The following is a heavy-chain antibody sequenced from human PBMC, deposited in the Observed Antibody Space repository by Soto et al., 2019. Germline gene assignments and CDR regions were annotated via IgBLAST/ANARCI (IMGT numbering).Heavy chain of an antibody. J-gene: IGHJ4*02. CDR2: IWYDGSNK. Sequence: QVQLVESGGGVVQPGRSLRLSCAASGFTFSSYGMHWVRQAPGKGLEWVAVIWYDGSNKYYADSVKGRFTISRDNSKNTLYLQMNSLRAEDTAVYYYARDQRGSGWPVNFDYWGQGTLVTVSS. CDR1: GFTFSSYG. D-gene: IGHD6-19*01. V-gene: IGHV3-33*01. CDR3: ARDQRGSGWPVNFDY.